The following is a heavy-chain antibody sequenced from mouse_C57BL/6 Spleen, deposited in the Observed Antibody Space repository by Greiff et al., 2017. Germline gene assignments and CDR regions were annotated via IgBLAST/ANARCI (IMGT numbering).Heavy chain of an antibody. Sequence: QVQLKQPGAELVKPGASVKLSCKASGYTFTSYWMQWVKQRPGQGLEWIGEIDPSDSYTNYNQKFKGKATLTVDTSSSTAYMQLSSLTSEDSAVYYCARGRLRREGVDAMDYWGQGTSVTVSS. CDR2: IDPSDSYT. V-gene: IGHV1-50*01. D-gene: IGHD2-4*01. CDR3: ARGRLRREGVDAMDY. J-gene: IGHJ4*01. CDR1: GYTFTSYW.